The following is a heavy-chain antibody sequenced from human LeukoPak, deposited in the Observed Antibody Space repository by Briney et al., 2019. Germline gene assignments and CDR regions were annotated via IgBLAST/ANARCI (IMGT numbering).Heavy chain of an antibody. CDR1: GGSISSYY. Sequence: PSDTLSLTCTVSGGSISSYYWSWIRQPPGKGLEWIGYIYYSGSTNYNPSLKSRVTISVDTSKNQFSLKLSSVTAADTAVYYCARQLGFDAFDIWGQGTMVTVSS. V-gene: IGHV4-59*07. J-gene: IGHJ3*02. D-gene: IGHD1-1*01. CDR2: IYYSGST. CDR3: ARQLGFDAFDI.